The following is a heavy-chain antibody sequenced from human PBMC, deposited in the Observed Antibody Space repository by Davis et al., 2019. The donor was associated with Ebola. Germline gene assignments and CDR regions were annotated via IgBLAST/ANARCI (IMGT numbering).Heavy chain of an antibody. V-gene: IGHV4-59*11. D-gene: IGHD3-9*01. J-gene: IGHJ6*02. CDR3: ARWVYYDILTGYYGGYGLDV. CDR2: IHSSGNT. CDR1: GGSISSPF. Sequence: PSETLSLTCLVSGGSISSPFWTWIRQSPGKGLEWIGYIHSSGNTNYNPSFKSRVTVSLDASKSQFSLKLSSVTAADTAVYYCARWVYYDILTGYYGGYGLDVWGQGTTVTVSS.